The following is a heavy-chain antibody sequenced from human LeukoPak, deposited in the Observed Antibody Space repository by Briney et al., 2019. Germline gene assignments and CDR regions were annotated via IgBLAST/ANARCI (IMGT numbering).Heavy chain of an antibody. J-gene: IGHJ5*02. CDR1: GGSISRYY. D-gene: IGHD6-19*01. V-gene: IGHV4-59*08. Sequence: SETLSLTCTVSGGSISRYYWSWIRQPPGKGLEWIGYIYYSGSTNYNPSLKSRVTISVDTSKNQFSLKLSSVTAADTAVYYCARRISGWSPFDPWGQGTLVTVSS. CDR2: IYYSGST. CDR3: ARRISGWSPFDP.